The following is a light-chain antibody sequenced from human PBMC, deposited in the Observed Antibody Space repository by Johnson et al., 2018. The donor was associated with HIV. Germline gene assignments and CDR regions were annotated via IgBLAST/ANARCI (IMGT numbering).Light chain of an antibody. J-gene: IGLJ1*01. CDR2: DNN. V-gene: IGLV1-51*01. Sequence: QPVLTQPPSVSAAPGQKVTISCSGSSSNIGNNYVSWYQQLPGTAPKLLIYDNNKRPSGIPDPFSGSKSGTSATLPMHGLHTGDEAVYYCGTWDSSLSAAYVFGTGTKVTVL. CDR1: SSNIGNNY. CDR3: GTWDSSLSAAYV.